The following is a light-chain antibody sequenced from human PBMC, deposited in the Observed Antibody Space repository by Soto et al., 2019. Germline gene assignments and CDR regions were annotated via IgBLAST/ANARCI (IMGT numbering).Light chain of an antibody. CDR3: QQYDNSPYT. Sequence: EIVLTQSPGTLSLSPGERATLSCRASQSVSLRYLAWYLQKPGQAPRLLIYGASSRATGIPDRFSGSGSGTDFTLTISRLEPEDFAVYYCQQYDNSPYTFGQGTKLEIK. V-gene: IGKV3-20*01. CDR2: GAS. CDR1: QSVSLRY. J-gene: IGKJ2*01.